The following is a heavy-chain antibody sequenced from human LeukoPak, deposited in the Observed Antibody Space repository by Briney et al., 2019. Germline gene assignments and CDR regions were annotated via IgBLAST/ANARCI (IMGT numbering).Heavy chain of an antibody. CDR1: GFTLRSYT. CDR3: AKDYLLLWFGESNGPSGAFDI. J-gene: IGHJ3*02. D-gene: IGHD3-10*01. Sequence: GGSLRLSCAASGFTLRSYTMNWVRQAPGKGLEWVSAISGSGGSTYYADSVKGRFTISRDNSKNTLYLQMNSLRAEDTAVYYCAKDYLLLWFGESNGPSGAFDIWGQGTMVTVSS. CDR2: ISGSGGST. V-gene: IGHV3-23*01.